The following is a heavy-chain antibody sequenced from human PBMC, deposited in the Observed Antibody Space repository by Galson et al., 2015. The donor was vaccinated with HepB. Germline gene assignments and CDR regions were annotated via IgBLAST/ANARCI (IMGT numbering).Heavy chain of an antibody. CDR3: ARCNPPGMHYFDSGGYPDY. J-gene: IGHJ4*02. D-gene: IGHD3-22*01. V-gene: IGHV4-39*07. CDR1: GDSISSSNYY. Sequence: SETLSLTCTVSGDSISSSNYYWGWIRQPPGKGLEWIGTIYYSGSTYNNPSLKSRVTISIDTSKSQFSLKLSSVTAADTAVYYCARCNPPGMHYFDSGGYPDYWGQGTLVTVSS. CDR2: IYYSGST.